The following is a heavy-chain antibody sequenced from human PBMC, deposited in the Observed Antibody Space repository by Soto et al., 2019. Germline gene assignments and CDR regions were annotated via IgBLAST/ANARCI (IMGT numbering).Heavy chain of an antibody. J-gene: IGHJ4*02. V-gene: IGHV1-18*01. CDR3: AASSRTRDHYFDY. CDR1: YYTLISYV. CDR2: ISAYNGNT. D-gene: IGHD3-10*01. Sequence: ASGKVSCKASYYTLISYVISCLRQAPGQVLEWMGWISAYNGNTNYAHKLQGRVTITTDTSTSTAYMELRSLRSDDTAVYYCAASSRTRDHYFDYWGQGTLVTVSS.